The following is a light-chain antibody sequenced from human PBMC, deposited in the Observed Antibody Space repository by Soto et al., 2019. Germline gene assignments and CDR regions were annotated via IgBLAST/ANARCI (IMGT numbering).Light chain of an antibody. V-gene: IGLV2-14*03. J-gene: IGLJ1*01. Sequence: QSALTQPASVSGSPGLSITISCTGTGGDVGGYNYVSWYQQHPGKAPNLIIYDVNNRPSGVSDRFSGSKSGNTASLTISGLQADDEADYYCSSYSASTTPYVFGTGTKLTVL. CDR1: GGDVGGYNY. CDR2: DVN. CDR3: SSYSASTTPYV.